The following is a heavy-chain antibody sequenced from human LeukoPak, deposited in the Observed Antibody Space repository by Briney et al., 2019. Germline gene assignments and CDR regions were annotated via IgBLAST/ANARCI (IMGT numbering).Heavy chain of an antibody. D-gene: IGHD2-2*03. Sequence: PGGSLRLSCAASGFTFISYAINWVRQAPGKGLEGVSVISGTGTTTYYADSVKGRFAISRDNSKNTLYLQMNSLRVEDTAVYYCAKGQSGYCSGTTCHGAFDIWGQGTLVTVSS. CDR2: ISGTGTTT. CDR1: GFTFISYA. J-gene: IGHJ3*02. CDR3: AKGQSGYCSGTTCHGAFDI. V-gene: IGHV3-23*01.